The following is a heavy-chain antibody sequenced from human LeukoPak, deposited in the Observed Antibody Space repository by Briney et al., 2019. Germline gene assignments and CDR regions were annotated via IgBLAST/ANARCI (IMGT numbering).Heavy chain of an antibody. Sequence: SETLSPTCTVSGGSISSYYWSWIRQPPGKGLEWIGYIYYSGSTNYNPSLKSRVTISVDTSKNQFSLKLSSVTAADTAVYYCARALSSGWLFPGAFDIWGQGTMVTVSS. CDR1: GGSISSYY. CDR3: ARALSSGWLFPGAFDI. J-gene: IGHJ3*02. CDR2: IYYSGST. V-gene: IGHV4-59*01. D-gene: IGHD6-19*01.